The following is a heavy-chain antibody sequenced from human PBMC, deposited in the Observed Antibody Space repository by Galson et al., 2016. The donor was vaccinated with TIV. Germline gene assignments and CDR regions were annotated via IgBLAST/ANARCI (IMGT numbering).Heavy chain of an antibody. J-gene: IGHJ4*02. CDR1: GHTFTNYY. D-gene: IGHD3-10*01. V-gene: IGHV1-46*01. Sequence: SVKVSCKASGHTFTNYYLHWVRQAPGQGPEWMGVIDPSVASTAYAPKFQGRITITRDTTTTIAYMELSSLSSEDTAVYYCATFYGMGGREFDHWGQGTLVTVSS. CDR3: ATFYGMGGREFDH. CDR2: IDPSVAST.